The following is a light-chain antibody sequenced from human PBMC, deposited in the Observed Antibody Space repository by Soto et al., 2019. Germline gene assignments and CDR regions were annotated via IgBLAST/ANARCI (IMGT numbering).Light chain of an antibody. CDR3: QQYSVSPRT. J-gene: IGKJ5*01. CDR1: QTVSKNY. CDR2: DAS. Sequence: DIVLTQSPGSLSLSPGERATLSCGTSQTVSKNYLAWYQQKAGQAPRLVIYDASTRATGIPDRFSGSGSGTDFTLTISRLEPEDFAVFYCQQYSVSPRTFRQGTRLEIK. V-gene: IGKV3-20*01.